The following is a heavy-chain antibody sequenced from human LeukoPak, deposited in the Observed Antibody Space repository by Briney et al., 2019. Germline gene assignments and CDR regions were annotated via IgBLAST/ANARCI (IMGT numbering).Heavy chain of an antibody. J-gene: IGHJ3*02. D-gene: IGHD3-22*01. CDR2: INHSGST. CDR1: GGSFSGYY. V-gene: IGHV4-34*01. CDR3: AREPPDPQHSDTSGYGTAFDI. Sequence: SETLSLTCAVYGGSFSGYYWSWIRQPPGKGLEWIGEINHSGSTNYNPSLKSRVTISVDTSKKQFSLNLSSVTAADTAVYYCAREPPDPQHSDTSGYGTAFDIWGQGTMVTVSS.